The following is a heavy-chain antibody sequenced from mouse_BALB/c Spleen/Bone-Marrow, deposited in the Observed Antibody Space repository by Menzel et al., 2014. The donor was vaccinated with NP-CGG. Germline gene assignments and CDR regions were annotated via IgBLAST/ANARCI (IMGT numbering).Heavy chain of an antibody. CDR3: ANYYYGSSLFAY. CDR2: IDPANGNT. J-gene: IGHJ3*01. CDR1: GFNIKDTY. Sequence: VQLQQSGAELVKPGASVKLSCTASGFNIKDTYMHWVKQRPEQGLEWIGRIDPANGNTKYDPKFQGKATITADTSSNTAYLQLSSLTSEDTAVYYCANYYYGSSLFAYWGQGTLVT. D-gene: IGHD1-1*01. V-gene: IGHV14-3*02.